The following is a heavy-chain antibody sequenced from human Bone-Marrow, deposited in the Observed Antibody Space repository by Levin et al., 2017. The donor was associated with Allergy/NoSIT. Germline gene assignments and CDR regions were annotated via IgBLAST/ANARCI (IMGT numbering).Heavy chain of an antibody. Sequence: GESLKISCAASGFTFSTHWMHWVRQGPGKGLVWVAHINGDGSRTTYADSVKGRFTISRDNAKNTLSLQMTSLRAEDTAVYYCARDGRDDCTTNDCDSWFDPWGQGTLVTVSS. CDR2: INGDGSRT. D-gene: IGHD2-8*01. CDR3: ARDGRDDCTTNDCDSWFDP. V-gene: IGHV3-74*01. J-gene: IGHJ5*02. CDR1: GFTFSTHW.